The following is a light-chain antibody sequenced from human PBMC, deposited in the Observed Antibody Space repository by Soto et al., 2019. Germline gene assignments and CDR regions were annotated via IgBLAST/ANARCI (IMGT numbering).Light chain of an antibody. V-gene: IGKV3-20*01. J-gene: IGKJ1*01. CDR3: QQYGSSLWT. CDR1: QSVSSSY. Sequence: EIVLTQSPGTLSLSPGERATLSCRASQSVSSSYLAWYQQKPGQAPRLLMYGASNRATGIPDRFSGSGSGTDFTLSISRLEPEDCAVYYCQQYGSSLWTFGQGTKVEIK. CDR2: GAS.